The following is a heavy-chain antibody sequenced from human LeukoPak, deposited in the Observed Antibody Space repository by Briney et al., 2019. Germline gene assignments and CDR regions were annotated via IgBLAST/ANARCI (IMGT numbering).Heavy chain of an antibody. CDR3: ARCYYDGSGYPLDY. V-gene: IGHV4-59*06. J-gene: IGHJ4*02. D-gene: IGHD3-22*01. CDR1: GGSISSYY. Sequence: PSETLSLTCTVSGGSISSYYWSWIRQPPGKGLEYIGYIYYSGSTYYNPSLKSRVTISVDPSRTQFSLKLSSVTAADTAVYYCARCYYDGSGYPLDYWGQGTLVTVSS. CDR2: IYYSGST.